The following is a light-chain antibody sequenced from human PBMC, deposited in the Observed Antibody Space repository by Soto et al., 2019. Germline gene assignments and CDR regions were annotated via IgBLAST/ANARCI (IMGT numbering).Light chain of an antibody. CDR1: QSVGTS. V-gene: IGKV3-11*01. J-gene: IGKJ4*01. CDR3: QQRSSR. Sequence: EIVLTQSPATLSFSPGDRASLSCRASQSVGTSLTWYQQKPGQTPRLLIYDASTRATGIPARFSGSGSGTDFTLTISSLEPEDFAVYYCQQRSSRFGGGTKVDIK. CDR2: DAS.